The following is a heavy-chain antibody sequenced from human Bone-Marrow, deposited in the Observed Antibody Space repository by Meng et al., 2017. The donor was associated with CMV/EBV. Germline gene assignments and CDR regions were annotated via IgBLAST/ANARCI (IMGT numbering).Heavy chain of an antibody. CDR3: ARDRESYWAY. V-gene: IGHV3-21*01. CDR1: GFTFSSYS. D-gene: IGHD1-26*01. Sequence: GGSLRRSCAASGFTFSSYSMNWVRQAPGKGLEWVSSISSSSSYIYYADSVKGRFTISRDNAKNSLYLQMNSLRAEDTAVYYCARDRESYWAYWGQGTLVTVSS. CDR2: ISSSSSYI. J-gene: IGHJ4*02.